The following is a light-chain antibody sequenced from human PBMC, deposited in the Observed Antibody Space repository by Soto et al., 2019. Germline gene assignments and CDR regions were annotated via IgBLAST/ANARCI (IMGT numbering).Light chain of an antibody. V-gene: IGLV4-69*01. CDR3: QTWGTGSAV. Sequence: QFVLTQSPSASASLGASVKLTCTLSSGHSTYTIAWHQQQPEKGPRYLMNINSDGSHTKGDGIPDRFSGSTSAAARYLSISSLQYEDEADYYCQTWGTGSAVFGGGTQLTVL. CDR2: INSDGSH. CDR1: SGHSTYT. J-gene: IGLJ7*01.